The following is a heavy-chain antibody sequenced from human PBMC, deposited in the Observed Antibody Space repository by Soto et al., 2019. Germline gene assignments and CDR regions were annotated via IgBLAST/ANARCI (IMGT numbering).Heavy chain of an antibody. CDR1: GYTFTSYG. CDR2: ISAYNGNT. V-gene: IGHV1-18*01. Sequence: QVQLVQSGAEVKKPGASVKVSCKASGYTFTSYGISWVRQAPGQGLEWMGWISAYNGNTNYAQKLQGRVTMTSDTSTSTAYMELRSLSSDDTAVYYCARVWGCSGSYYDDAFDIWGQGTMVTVSS. J-gene: IGHJ3*02. CDR3: ARVWGCSGSYYDDAFDI. D-gene: IGHD1-26*01.